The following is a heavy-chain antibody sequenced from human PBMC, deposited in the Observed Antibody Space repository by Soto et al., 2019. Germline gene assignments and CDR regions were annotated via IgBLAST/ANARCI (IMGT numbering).Heavy chain of an antibody. CDR2: IKQDGSEK. V-gene: IGHV3-7*01. D-gene: IGHD2-2*01. J-gene: IGHJ6*02. Sequence: GGSLRLSCAASGFTFSSYWMSWVRQAPGKGLEWVANIKQDGSEKYYVDSVKGRFTISRDNAKNSLYLQMNSLRAEDTAVYYCAKVIVPDAPAYYYYGMDVWGQGTTVTIS. CDR3: AKVIVPDAPAYYYYGMDV. CDR1: GFTFSSYW.